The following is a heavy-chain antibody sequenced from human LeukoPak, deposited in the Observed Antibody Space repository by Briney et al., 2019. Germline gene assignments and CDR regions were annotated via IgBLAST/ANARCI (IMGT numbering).Heavy chain of an antibody. Sequence: ASVKVSCKASGYTFTSYDINWVRQATGQGLEWMGWMNPNSGNTGYAQKFQGRVTMTRNTSISTAYMELSSLRSEDTAVYYRARTLGDCSSTSCYWYNWFDPWGQGTLVTVSS. D-gene: IGHD2-2*01. V-gene: IGHV1-8*01. CDR2: MNPNSGNT. J-gene: IGHJ5*02. CDR1: GYTFTSYD. CDR3: ARTLGDCSSTSCYWYNWFDP.